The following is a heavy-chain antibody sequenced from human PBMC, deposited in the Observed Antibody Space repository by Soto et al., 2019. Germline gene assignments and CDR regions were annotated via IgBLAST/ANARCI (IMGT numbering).Heavy chain of an antibody. CDR3: ARDLSAVAGTQACDI. CDR2: IVPLLGTT. J-gene: IGHJ3*02. D-gene: IGHD6-19*01. CDR1: GDSFSSYT. Sequence: QVQLVQSGAEVGKPGSSVKVSCKASGDSFSSYTLSWMRQAPGHGLEWMGRIVPLLGTTNYAQKFQGSVTFTADKSTSTVYMELRSVRSEDTALYYCARDLSAVAGTQACDIWGQGTMVIVSS. V-gene: IGHV1-69*08.